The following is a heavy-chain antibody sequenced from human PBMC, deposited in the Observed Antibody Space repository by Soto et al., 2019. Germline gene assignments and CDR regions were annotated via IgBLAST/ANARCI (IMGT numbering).Heavy chain of an antibody. V-gene: IGHV4-31*03. D-gene: IGHD2-2*01. CDR1: GGSISSGGYL. J-gene: IGHJ4*02. CDR3: ARGQPLDY. Sequence: QVQLQESGPGLVKPSQTLSLTCTVSGGSISSGGYLWTWIRQHPGKGLEWIGYIPYDGSAFYNLSLKSRVTISVDTSKNQFSLNLSSVTAADTAVYYCARGQPLDYWGQGTLVTVSS. CDR2: IPYDGSA.